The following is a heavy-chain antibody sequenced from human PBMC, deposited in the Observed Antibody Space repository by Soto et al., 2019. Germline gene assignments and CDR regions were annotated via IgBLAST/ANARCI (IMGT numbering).Heavy chain of an antibody. CDR3: TRTLRQYKWNDLRY. D-gene: IGHD1-20*01. CDR2: ISSSSSYV. Sequence: EVQVVESGGGLVKPGGSLRLSCVASGFTFSSYIMNWVRRAPGEGLEWVASISSSSSYVYYADSVKGRFTISRDNAKNSLFLQMISLRAEDKAVYYCTRTLRQYKWNDLRYWVQGTLVTVSS. J-gene: IGHJ4*02. CDR1: GFTFSSYI. V-gene: IGHV3-21*01.